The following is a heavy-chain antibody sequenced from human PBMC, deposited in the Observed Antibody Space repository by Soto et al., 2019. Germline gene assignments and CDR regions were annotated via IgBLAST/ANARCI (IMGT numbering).Heavy chain of an antibody. CDR2: IYYSGST. V-gene: IGHV4-39*01. D-gene: IGHD2-2*01. CDR3: ARLNIVVVPAAPSYYYMDV. Sequence: QLQLQESGPGLVKPSETLSLTCTVSGGSISSSSYYWGWLRQPPGKGLEWIGSIYYSGSTYYNPSLKSRVTISVESSKNQFSLKLSSVTAADTAVYYCARLNIVVVPAAPSYYYMDVWGKGTTVTVSS. J-gene: IGHJ6*03. CDR1: GGSISSSSYY.